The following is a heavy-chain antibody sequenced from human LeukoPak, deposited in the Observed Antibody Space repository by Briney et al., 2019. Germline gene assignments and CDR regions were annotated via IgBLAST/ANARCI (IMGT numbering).Heavy chain of an antibody. J-gene: IGHJ4*02. Sequence: GGSLRLSCSASGFTFSSYAMHLVRQAPGKGLESVSAINSNGGTTYYSDSVKGRFTISRDNSKNTLYLQMSSLRAEETAVYYCVKMGTYYYDSSGSNYWGQGALVTVSS. CDR1: GFTFSSYA. D-gene: IGHD3-22*01. V-gene: IGHV3-64D*09. CDR2: INSNGGTT. CDR3: VKMGTYYYDSSGSNY.